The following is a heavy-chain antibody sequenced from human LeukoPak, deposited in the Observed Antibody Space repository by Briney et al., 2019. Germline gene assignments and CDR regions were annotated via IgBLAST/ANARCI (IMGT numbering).Heavy chain of an antibody. CDR2: IYPGDSDT. J-gene: IGHJ3*02. D-gene: IGHD4-23*01. V-gene: IGHV5-51*01. CDR1: GDSFTSYL. Sequence: GDSLKISCKGSGDSFTSYLIGWVRQMPGKGLEWMGIIYPGDSDTRYSPSFQGQVPISADKSIITAYLQWSSLEASDTAMYYCARDLRWPTTNAFHIWGQGTMVTVSS. CDR3: ARDLRWPTTNAFHI.